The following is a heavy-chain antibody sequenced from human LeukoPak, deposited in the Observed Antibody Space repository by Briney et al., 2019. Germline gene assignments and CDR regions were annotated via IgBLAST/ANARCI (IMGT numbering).Heavy chain of an antibody. V-gene: IGHV3-64D*06. CDR1: GSTFSSYA. CDR2: ISSNGGST. D-gene: IGHD3-10*01. J-gene: IGHJ6*04. CDR3: VIHGSGSYVDYYYGMDV. Sequence: GGPLRLSCSASGSTFSSYAMHWVRQAPGKGLEYVSAISSNGGSTYYADSVKGRFTISRDNSKNTLYLQMSSLRAEDTAVYYCVIHGSGSYVDYYYGMDVWGKGTTVTVSS.